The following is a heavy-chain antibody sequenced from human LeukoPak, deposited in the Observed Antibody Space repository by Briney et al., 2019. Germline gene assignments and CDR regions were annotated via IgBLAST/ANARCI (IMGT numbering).Heavy chain of an antibody. CDR1: GFSLSTSGVG. CDR2: IYWNDDK. Sequence: SGLTLVKPTQTLTLTCTFSGFSLSTSGVGVGWIRQPPGKALEWLALIYWNDDKRYSPSLKSRLTITKDTSKNQVVLTMTNMDPVDTATYYCAHSDLGYDFWSGYYDYWGQGTLVTVSS. J-gene: IGHJ4*02. V-gene: IGHV2-5*01. CDR3: AHSDLGYDFWSGYYDY. D-gene: IGHD3-3*01.